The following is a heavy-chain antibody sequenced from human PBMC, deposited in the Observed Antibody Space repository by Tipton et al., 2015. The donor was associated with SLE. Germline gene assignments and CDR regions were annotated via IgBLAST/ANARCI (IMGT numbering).Heavy chain of an antibody. J-gene: IGHJ4*02. V-gene: IGHV3-66*02. CDR1: GFTLSRYA. CDR2: IYSGGAT. Sequence: SLRLSCAASGFTLSRYAMNWVRQAPGKGLEWVSVIYSGGATYYADSVKGRFTISRDHSKNTLYLQMNSLRAEDTAVYYCAGALITSLDYWGQGTLVTVSS. D-gene: IGHD1-20*01. CDR3: AGALITSLDY.